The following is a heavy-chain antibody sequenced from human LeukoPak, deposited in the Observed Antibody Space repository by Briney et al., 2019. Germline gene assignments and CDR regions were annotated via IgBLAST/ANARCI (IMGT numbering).Heavy chain of an antibody. CDR1: GFTFSNYG. D-gene: IGHD3-10*01. J-gene: IGHJ4*02. V-gene: IGHV3-23*01. CDR3: AKGDYYDFDY. CDR2: ITSGVGIT. Sequence: GGSLRLSCVVSGFTFSNYGMNWVRQAPGKGLEWVSIITSGVGITYYADSVKGRFTISRDNSKNTLYLQMNSLRAEDTAVYYCAKGDYYDFDYWGQGTLVTVSS.